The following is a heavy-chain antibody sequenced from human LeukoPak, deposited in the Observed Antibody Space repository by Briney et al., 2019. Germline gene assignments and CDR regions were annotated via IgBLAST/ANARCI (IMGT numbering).Heavy chain of an antibody. J-gene: IGHJ4*02. CDR1: GYTFTDYY. Sequence: ASVKVSCKASGYTFTDYYVHWVRQAPGQGPEWMGWISPSSGGTNYAQKFQGRVTMTRDTSISTAYMELSSLRSDDTAVYYCARGWGFGSIDYWGQGTLVTVSS. CDR2: ISPSSGGT. D-gene: IGHD7-27*01. V-gene: IGHV1-2*02. CDR3: ARGWGFGSIDY.